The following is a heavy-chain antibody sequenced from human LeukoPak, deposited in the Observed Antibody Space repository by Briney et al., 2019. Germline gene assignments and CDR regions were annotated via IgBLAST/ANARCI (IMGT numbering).Heavy chain of an antibody. Sequence: RRASVKVSCKVSGYTLTELSMHWVRQAPGKGLEWMGGFDPEDGETIYAQKFQGRVTMTEDTSTDTAYMELSSLRSEDTAVYYCALRGGATRTPRYRDWFDPWGQGTLVTVSS. D-gene: IGHD1-26*01. V-gene: IGHV1-24*01. CDR2: FDPEDGET. J-gene: IGHJ5*02. CDR1: GYTLTELS. CDR3: ALRGGATRTPRYRDWFDP.